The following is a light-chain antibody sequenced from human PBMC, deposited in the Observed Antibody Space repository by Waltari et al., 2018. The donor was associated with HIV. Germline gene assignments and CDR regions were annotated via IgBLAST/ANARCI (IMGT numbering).Light chain of an antibody. V-gene: IGLV2-14*03. CDR1: SSYAGGYNY. CDR2: DVS. Sequence: QSALTQPASVSGSPGQSVTISCIGTSSYAGGYNYLSWYQQHPGKAPKIMIYDVSNRHSGVSNRFAGSKSGNTASLTISGLQAEDEADYYCSSYTSSSTLVVFGGGTKLTVL. J-gene: IGLJ2*01. CDR3: SSYTSSSTLVV.